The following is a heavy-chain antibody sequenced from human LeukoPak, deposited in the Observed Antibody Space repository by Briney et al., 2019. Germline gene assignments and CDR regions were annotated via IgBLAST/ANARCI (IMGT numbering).Heavy chain of an antibody. CDR2: INPNSGGT. D-gene: IGHD6-25*01. Sequence: ASVEVSCKASGYTFTGYYMHWVRQAPGQGLEWMGWINPNSGGTTFAQKFQGRVTMTRDTSISTAYMELSRLRSDDTAVYYCARVRGGIDYWGQGTLVTVSS. V-gene: IGHV1-2*02. CDR1: GYTFTGYY. CDR3: ARVRGGIDY. J-gene: IGHJ4*02.